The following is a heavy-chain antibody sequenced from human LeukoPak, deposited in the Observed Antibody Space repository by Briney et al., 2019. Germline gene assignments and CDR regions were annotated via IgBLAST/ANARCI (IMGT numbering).Heavy chain of an antibody. D-gene: IGHD2-15*01. J-gene: IGHJ4*02. CDR1: GDSITNGDYY. V-gene: IGHV4-30-4*01. CDR3: ARGVRGRKWYYFDS. Sequence: SQTLSLTCNVSGDSITNGDYYWTRIRQSPGEGLEWLGYIYHSGSTLYLPSLESRLSLSLDTSKNQFSLTLPSVTAADSAVFYCARGVRGRKWYYFDSWGQGTLVTVSS. CDR2: IYHSGST.